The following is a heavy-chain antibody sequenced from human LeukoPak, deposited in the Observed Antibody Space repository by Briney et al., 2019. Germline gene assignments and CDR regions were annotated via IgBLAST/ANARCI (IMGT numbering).Heavy chain of an antibody. CDR3: AREAGDDAFVI. Sequence: ASVKVSCKASRYTLTVDYMHWVRQTPRQRVEWMAWINPNSGGPNYAQKFQGRVTITRDTSISTDCMELSRLRSEDTAVYYIAREAGDDAFVIWGQGTMVTVSS. V-gene: IGHV1-2*02. CDR1: RYTLTVDY. D-gene: IGHD3-10*01. CDR2: INPNSGGP. J-gene: IGHJ3*02.